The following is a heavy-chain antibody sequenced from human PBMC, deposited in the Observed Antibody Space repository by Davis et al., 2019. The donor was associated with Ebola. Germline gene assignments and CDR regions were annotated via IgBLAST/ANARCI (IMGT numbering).Heavy chain of an antibody. CDR2: IYYSGST. CDR1: GGSIISSSYY. V-gene: IGHV4-61*01. D-gene: IGHD4-17*01. Sequence: SETLSLTCTVSGGSIISSSYYWSWIRQPPGKGLEWIGYIYYSGSTNYNPSLKSRVTTSVDTSKNQFSLSLSSVTAADTAVYYCARMPTVTADHWYFDLWGRGTLVAVSS. CDR3: ARMPTVTADHWYFDL. J-gene: IGHJ2*01.